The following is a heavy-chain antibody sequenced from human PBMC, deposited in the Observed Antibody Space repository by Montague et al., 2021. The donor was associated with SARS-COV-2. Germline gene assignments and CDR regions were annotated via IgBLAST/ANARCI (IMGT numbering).Heavy chain of an antibody. V-gene: IGHV4-39*01. CDR2: IYYSGTT. Sequence: SETLSLTCTVSGGSITRNYYWGWIRQPPGKGLEWVGNIYYSGTTFINPSLESRVTISVDASKNQFSLKLNSVTAADTALYYCARREYSYGWGDWGQGTLVTVSS. CDR3: ARREYSYGWGD. CDR1: GGSITRNYY. J-gene: IGHJ4*02. D-gene: IGHD5-18*01.